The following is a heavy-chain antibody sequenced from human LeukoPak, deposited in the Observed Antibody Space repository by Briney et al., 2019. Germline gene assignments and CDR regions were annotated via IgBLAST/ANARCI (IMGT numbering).Heavy chain of an antibody. Sequence: GGSLRLSCAASGFTFSSYAMHWVRQAPGKGLEWVAVISYDGSNKYYADSVKGRFTISRDNSKNTLYLQMNSLRAEDTAVYYCARPHYYDSSGYYAYWGQGTLVTVSS. V-gene: IGHV3-30-3*01. CDR1: GFTFSSYA. D-gene: IGHD3-22*01. CDR3: ARPHYYDSSGYYAY. J-gene: IGHJ4*02. CDR2: ISYDGSNK.